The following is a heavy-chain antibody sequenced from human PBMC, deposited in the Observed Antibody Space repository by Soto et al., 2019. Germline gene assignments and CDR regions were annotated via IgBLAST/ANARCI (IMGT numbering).Heavy chain of an antibody. CDR1: GFTFRDYA. Sequence: GGSLRLSCKGSGFTFRDYAISWVRQAPGKGLQWVGFMRAKAFGGTTEYATFVKGRFTISRDDSKSVAYLQMNSLETEDTAVYYCTREGASTSPPYYYFYAMDVWGQGTRVTVSS. D-gene: IGHD2-2*01. J-gene: IGHJ6*01. V-gene: IGHV3-49*04. CDR3: TREGASTSPPYYYFYAMDV. CDR2: MRAKAFGGTT.